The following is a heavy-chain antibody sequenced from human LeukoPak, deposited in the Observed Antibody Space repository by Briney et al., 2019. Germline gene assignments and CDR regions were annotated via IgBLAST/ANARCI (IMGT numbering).Heavy chain of an antibody. D-gene: IGHD4-23*01. V-gene: IGHV1-18*01. J-gene: IGHJ3*02. Sequence: ASVKVPCKASGYTFTSYGISWVRQAPGQGPEWMGWISAYNGNTNYAQKFQGRVTMTRNTSISTAYMELSSLRSEDTAVYYCARVRWFRNDAFDIWGQGTMVTVSS. CDR1: GYTFTSYG. CDR2: ISAYNGNT. CDR3: ARVRWFRNDAFDI.